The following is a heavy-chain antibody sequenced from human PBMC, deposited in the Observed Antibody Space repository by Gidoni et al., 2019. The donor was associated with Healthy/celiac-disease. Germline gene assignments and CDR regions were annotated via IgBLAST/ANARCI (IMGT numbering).Heavy chain of an antibody. CDR1: GFTVSSNY. J-gene: IGHJ4*02. CDR2: IYSGGST. CDR3: ARAMYGGYIRIARAAGYFDY. D-gene: IGHD5-12*01. Sequence: EVQLVESGGGLIQPGGSLRLSCAASGFTVSSNYMSWVRQAPGKGLEWVSVIYSGGSTYYADSVKGRFTISRDNSKNTLYLQMNSLRAEDTAVYYCARAMYGGYIRIARAAGYFDYWGQGTLVTVSS. V-gene: IGHV3-53*01.